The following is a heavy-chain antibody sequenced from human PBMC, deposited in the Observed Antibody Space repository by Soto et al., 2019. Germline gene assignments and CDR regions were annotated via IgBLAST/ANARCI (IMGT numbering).Heavy chain of an antibody. CDR3: AREEINCGGDCFSL. D-gene: IGHD2-21*02. CDR1: GFTFSSYE. Sequence: EVQLVESGGDLVQPGGSLRLSCAASGFTFSSYEMNWVRQAPGRGLEWISYISSSGDLIYYADSVRGRFTVSRDSAKNSMYLQMNSLRADDTAVYYCAREEINCGGDCFSLWGQGTLVTVSS. J-gene: IGHJ4*02. V-gene: IGHV3-48*03. CDR2: ISSSGDLI.